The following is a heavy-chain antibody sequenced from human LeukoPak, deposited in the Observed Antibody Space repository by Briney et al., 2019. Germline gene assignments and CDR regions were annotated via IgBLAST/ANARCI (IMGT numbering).Heavy chain of an antibody. CDR2: INSDGSST. J-gene: IGHJ4*02. D-gene: IGHD3-10*01. V-gene: IGHV3-74*01. CDR3: ARAQWGFGELSYFDY. CDR1: GFTFSYYW. Sequence: GGSLRLSCAASGFTFSYYWMHWVRQAPGKGLVWVSRINSDGSSTSYADSVKGRFTISRDNAKNTLYLRMNSLRAEDTAVYYCARAQWGFGELSYFDYWGQGTLVTVSS.